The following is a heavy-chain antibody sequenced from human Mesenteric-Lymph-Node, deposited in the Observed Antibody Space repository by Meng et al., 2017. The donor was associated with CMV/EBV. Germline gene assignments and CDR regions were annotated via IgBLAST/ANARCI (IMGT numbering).Heavy chain of an antibody. Sequence: GESLKISCAASGFTFSTYIMNWVRQAPGKGLEWVSVIYAGGATYYADSVKGRFTISRDNSKNTVYLQMDSLRAEDTAVYYCARDSLIGVVKNYGMDVWGQGTTVTVSS. D-gene: IGHD3-3*01. CDR3: ARDSLIGVVKNYGMDV. CDR2: IYAGGAT. J-gene: IGHJ6*02. CDR1: GFTFSTYI. V-gene: IGHV3-66*01.